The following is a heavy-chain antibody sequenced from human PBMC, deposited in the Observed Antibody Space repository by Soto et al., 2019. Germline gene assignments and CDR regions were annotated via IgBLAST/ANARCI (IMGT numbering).Heavy chain of an antibody. CDR2: IDSDGIST. CDR3: VRDDVGVEIDY. Sequence: EVQLVESGGGLVQPGGSLRLSCAASGFTFSSYWMHWVRQVPGKGLVWVSHIDSDGISTTYADSVKGRFTISRDNAKNTVYLQMNSLRAEDTAVYYCVRDDVGVEIDYWGLGTLVTVSS. D-gene: IGHD2-8*01. CDR1: GFTFSSYW. J-gene: IGHJ4*02. V-gene: IGHV3-74*03.